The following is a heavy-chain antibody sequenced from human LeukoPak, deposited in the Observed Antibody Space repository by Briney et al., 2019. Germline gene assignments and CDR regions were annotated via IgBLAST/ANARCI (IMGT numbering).Heavy chain of an antibody. CDR3: ARHYYGSGTYTTWFDP. CDR2: IYYSGST. D-gene: IGHD3-10*01. J-gene: IGHJ5*02. Sequence: PSETLSLTCTVSGGSLSSSSYYWGWIRQPPGKGLEWIGNIYYSGSTYHNPSLKSRVTISVDTSKNQLSLKLSSVTAADTAVYYCARHYYGSGTYTTWFDPWGQGTLVTVSS. CDR1: GGSLSSSSYY. V-gene: IGHV4-39*01.